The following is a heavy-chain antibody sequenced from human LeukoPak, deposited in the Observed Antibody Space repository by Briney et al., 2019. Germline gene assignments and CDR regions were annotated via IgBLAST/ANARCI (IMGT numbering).Heavy chain of an antibody. CDR3: ARRSSHTPCFDY. J-gene: IGHJ4*02. Sequence: ASVKVSCKASGYTFTGYYMYWVRQAPGQGLEWMGWINPNSGGTNYAQKFQGRVTMTRDTSISTAYMELSRLRSDDTAVYYCARRSSHTPCFDYWGQGTLVTVSS. V-gene: IGHV1-2*02. CDR1: GYTFTGYY. D-gene: IGHD6-6*01. CDR2: INPNSGGT.